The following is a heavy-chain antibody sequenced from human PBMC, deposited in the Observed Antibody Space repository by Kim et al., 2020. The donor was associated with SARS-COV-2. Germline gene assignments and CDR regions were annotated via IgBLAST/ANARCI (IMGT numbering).Heavy chain of an antibody. J-gene: IGHJ4*02. CDR3: ARVRNWNYGDLDY. V-gene: IGHV4-4*02. D-gene: IGHD1-7*01. Sequence: YNPSLKSRVTISVDKSKNQFSLKLSSVTAADTAVYYCARVRNWNYGDLDYWGQGTLVTVSS.